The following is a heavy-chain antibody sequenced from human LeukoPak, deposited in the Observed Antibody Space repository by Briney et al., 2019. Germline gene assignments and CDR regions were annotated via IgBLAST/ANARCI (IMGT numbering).Heavy chain of an antibody. V-gene: IGHV4-4*07. CDR1: GASVNRHY. CDR2: YCNNWNS. D-gene: IGHD2-21*01. CDR3: ARDTYCGTDCHYYYGD. Sequence: SETLSLPCSVTGASVNRHYWSWLRQSAGKALEWIGRYCNNWNSQLNPSLKSRIAMSSDVSKPQVYLSVACLLVADTAIYYCARDTYCGTDCHYYYGDWGQGILVTVSS. J-gene: IGHJ4*02.